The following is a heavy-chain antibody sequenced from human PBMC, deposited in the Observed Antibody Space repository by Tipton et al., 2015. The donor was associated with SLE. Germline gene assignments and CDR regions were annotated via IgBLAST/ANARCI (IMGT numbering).Heavy chain of an antibody. J-gene: IGHJ4*02. CDR2: IYTSGST. D-gene: IGHD6-6*01. Sequence: TLSLTCTVSGDSITSDSYYWSWIRQPAGKGLEWIGRIYTSGSTNYKPSLESRVTTSLDTSKNQFSLNLNSVTAADTAIYYCARGTRIAARQGGLDYWGQGTLVTVSS. CDR3: ARGTRIAARQGGLDY. CDR1: GDSITSDSYY. V-gene: IGHV4-61*02.